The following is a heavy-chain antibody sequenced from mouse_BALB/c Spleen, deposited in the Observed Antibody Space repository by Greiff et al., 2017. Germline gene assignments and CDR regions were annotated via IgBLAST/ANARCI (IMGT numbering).Heavy chain of an antibody. J-gene: IGHJ1*01. CDR1: GYTFTDYW. D-gene: IGHD1-1*01. CDR2: IDTSDSYT. CDR3: ARDYGSRNWYFDV. V-gene: IGHV1-69*01. Sequence: QVQLQQPGAELVMPGASVKMSCKASGYTFTDYWMHWVKQRPGQGLEWIGAIDTSDSYTSYNQKFKGKATLPVDESSSTAYMQLSSLTSEDSAVYYCARDYGSRNWYFDVWGAGTTVTVSS.